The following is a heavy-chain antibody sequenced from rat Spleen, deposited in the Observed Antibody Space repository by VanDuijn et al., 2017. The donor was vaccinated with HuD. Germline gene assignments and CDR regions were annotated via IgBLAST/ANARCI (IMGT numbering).Heavy chain of an antibody. Sequence: EVQLVESGGGLVQPGRSMKLSCAASGFTFSIYYMAWVRQAPTKGLEWVASIDTGGDSTYYRDSVKGRFTISRDNAKSTLYLQMNSLRSEDTATYYCTRDRYYYSSSGYFDYWGQGVMVTVSS. CDR3: TRDRYYYSSSGYFDY. D-gene: IGHD1-2*01. V-gene: IGHV5-25*01. CDR2: IDTGGDST. J-gene: IGHJ2*01. CDR1: GFTFSIYY.